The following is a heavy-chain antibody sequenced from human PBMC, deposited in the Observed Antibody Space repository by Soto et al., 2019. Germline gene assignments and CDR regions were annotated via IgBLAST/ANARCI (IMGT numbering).Heavy chain of an antibody. CDR1: GFTFSSYG. CDR2: ISYDGSNK. Sequence: QVQLVESGGGVVQPGRSLRLSCAASGFTFSSYGLHWVRQAPGKGLEWVAVISYDGSNKYYADSVKGRFTISRDNSKNTLYLQMNSLRAEDTAVYYCAKAYDSSGYYHYLDYWGQGTLVTVSS. V-gene: IGHV3-30*18. J-gene: IGHJ4*02. D-gene: IGHD3-22*01. CDR3: AKAYDSSGYYHYLDY.